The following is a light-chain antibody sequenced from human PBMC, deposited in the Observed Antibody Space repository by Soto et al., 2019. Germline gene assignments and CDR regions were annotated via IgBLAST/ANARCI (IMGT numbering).Light chain of an antibody. CDR2: DAF. Sequence: EIVLTQSPATLSLSPGERATLSCRASQSVSSYLACYQQKPGQAPRLLIYDAFNRATGIPARFRGSGSGTDFTLTISSLEPEDFAVYDCQQRSNWPTFGGGTKVEI. CDR1: QSVSSY. J-gene: IGKJ4*01. CDR3: QQRSNWPT. V-gene: IGKV3-11*01.